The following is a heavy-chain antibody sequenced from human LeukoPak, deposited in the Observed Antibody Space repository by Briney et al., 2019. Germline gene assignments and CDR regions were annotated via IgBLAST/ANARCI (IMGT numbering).Heavy chain of an antibody. J-gene: IGHJ6*02. V-gene: IGHV1-2*02. D-gene: IGHD6-19*01. CDR3: SKSIAVAGTILRYYDGMDV. Sequence: ASVKVSCKASGYTFTGYYMHWVRQAPGQGLEWMGWINPNSGGTNYAQKFQGRVTMTRDTSISTAYMELSRLRSDDTAVYYCSKSIAVAGTILRYYDGMDVWGQGTTVTVSS. CDR1: GYTFTGYY. CDR2: INPNSGGT.